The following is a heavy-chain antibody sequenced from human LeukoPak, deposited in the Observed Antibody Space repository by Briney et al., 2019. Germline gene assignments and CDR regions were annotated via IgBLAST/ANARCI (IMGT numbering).Heavy chain of an antibody. CDR3: ARYIVGATEFDP. J-gene: IGHJ5*02. CDR2: IIPILGIA. D-gene: IGHD1-26*01. Sequence: SVKVSCKASGGTFSSYTISWVRQAPGQRLEWMGRIIPILGIANYAQKFQGRVTITADKSTSTAYMELSSLRSEDTAVYYCARYIVGATEFDPWGQGTLVTVSS. CDR1: GGTFSSYT. V-gene: IGHV1-69*02.